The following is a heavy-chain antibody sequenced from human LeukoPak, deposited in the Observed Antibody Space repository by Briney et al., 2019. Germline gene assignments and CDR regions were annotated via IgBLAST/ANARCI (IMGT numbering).Heavy chain of an antibody. CDR1: GFTFSDYY. Sequence: GGSLRLSCAASGFTFSDYYMSWIRQAPGKGLEWVSYISSSGSTIYYADSVKGRFTISRDNAKNSLYLQMNSLRAEDTAVYYCARDQYYDFWSGYPHDAFDIWGQGTMVTVSS. J-gene: IGHJ3*02. CDR3: ARDQYYDFWSGYPHDAFDI. CDR2: ISSSGSTI. V-gene: IGHV3-11*01. D-gene: IGHD3-3*01.